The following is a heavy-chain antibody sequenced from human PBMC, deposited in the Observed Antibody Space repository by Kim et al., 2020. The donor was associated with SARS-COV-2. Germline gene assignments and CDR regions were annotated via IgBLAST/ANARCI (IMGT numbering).Heavy chain of an antibody. CDR2: ISYSGTT. CDR3: ARPPRGISRRTFDI. J-gene: IGHJ3*02. CDR1: GASIDSTNYY. Sequence: SETLSLTCTVSGASIDSTNYYWGWIRQSPGKGLEWIGSISYSGTTYYNPSFESRVTISVDTSKNQFSLKLSSVTAADTAVYYCARPPRGISRRTFDIWGQGTMVTVSS. V-gene: IGHV4-39*01. D-gene: IGHD3-3*01.